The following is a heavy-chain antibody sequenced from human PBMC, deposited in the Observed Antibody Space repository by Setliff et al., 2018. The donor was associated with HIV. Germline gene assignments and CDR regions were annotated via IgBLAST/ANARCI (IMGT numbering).Heavy chain of an antibody. Sequence: SETLSLTCSVSGDSISSSSYYWGWIRQPPGKGLEWIGYIHNSGTTHYNPAFESRLIISLDMSNNRFSLNLASVTAADTAVYYCARSNLEPTSRLFDPWGPGTLVTVSS. CDR3: ARSNLEPTSRLFDP. J-gene: IGHJ5*02. D-gene: IGHD1-1*01. CDR2: IHNSGTT. V-gene: IGHV4-30-4*08. CDR1: GDSISSSSYY.